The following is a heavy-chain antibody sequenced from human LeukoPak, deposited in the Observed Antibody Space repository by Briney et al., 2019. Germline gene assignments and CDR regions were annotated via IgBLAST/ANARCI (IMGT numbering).Heavy chain of an antibody. V-gene: IGHV4-4*07. CDR3: ARAALAFMSYYFDY. CDR1: GDSVRGYY. CDR2: VQSSGIA. J-gene: IGHJ4*02. D-gene: IGHD3-10*01. Sequence: SETLSLTCTVSGDSVRGYYWSWIRQPAGKGLEWIGRVQSSGIANYNPSLKSRLTMSVDNSNNDFSLRLSSVTAADTAVYYCARAALAFMSYYFDYWGQGTLVTVSS.